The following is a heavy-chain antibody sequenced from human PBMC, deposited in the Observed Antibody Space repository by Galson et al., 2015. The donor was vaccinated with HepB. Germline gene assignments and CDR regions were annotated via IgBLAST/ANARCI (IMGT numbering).Heavy chain of an antibody. D-gene: IGHD1-26*01. CDR1: GFTFSNYV. J-gene: IGHJ3*02. V-gene: IGHV3-30*18. Sequence: SLRLSCAASGFTFSNYVMHWVRQTPGKGLEWVAVISRDGSSKYYTDSVKGRFTISRDNSKNTLYLQMNSLRAEDTAVYYCAKDGYYYGPYDAFDMWGQGTMVTVSS. CDR3: AKDGYYYGPYDAFDM. CDR2: ISRDGSSK.